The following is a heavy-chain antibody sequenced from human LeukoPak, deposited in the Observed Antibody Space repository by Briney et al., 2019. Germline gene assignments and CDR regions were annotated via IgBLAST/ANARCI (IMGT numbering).Heavy chain of an antibody. CDR2: INNIGRST. D-gene: IGHD3-10*01. V-gene: IGHV3-74*01. CDR3: VRGGGASGSFC. CDR1: GFTFGDYW. J-gene: IGHJ4*02. Sequence: GGSLRLSCAASGFTFGDYWMHWVRQAPGKGLVWVSRINNIGRSTNYADSVKGRFTISRDNAKNTLDLQMNSLRVEDTAVYYCVRGGGASGSFCWGQGTLVTVSS.